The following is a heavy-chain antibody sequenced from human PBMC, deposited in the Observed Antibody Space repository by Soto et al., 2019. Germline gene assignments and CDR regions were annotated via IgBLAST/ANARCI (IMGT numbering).Heavy chain of an antibody. V-gene: IGHV1-3*01. CDR2: INAGNGDT. J-gene: IGHJ4*02. D-gene: IGHD4-17*01. Sequence: QVQFVQSGAEVKKPGASVKVSCKASGYTFADYAIHWVRQAPGQSLEWMGWINAGNGDTKYSQKFQGRVTLTTDTSASTAYMDINSLTTDETAVYYCARDRWVTTLTFDKWCQGTLVSVSS. CDR1: GYTFADYA. CDR3: ARDRWVTTLTFDK.